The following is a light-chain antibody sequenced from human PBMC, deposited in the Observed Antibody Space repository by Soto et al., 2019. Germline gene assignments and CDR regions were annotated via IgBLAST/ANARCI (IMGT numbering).Light chain of an antibody. CDR3: CSYAGSPNFVL. CDR2: EGS. CDR1: SSDVGTYSL. J-gene: IGLJ2*01. V-gene: IGLV2-23*01. Sequence: QSVLTQPASVSESPGQSIIISCTGASSDVGTYSLVSWYRQHPGKAPKLMIYEGSRRPSGVSNRFSGSTSDNTASLTISGLQAEDAADYYCCSYAGSPNFVLFGGGTKVTVL.